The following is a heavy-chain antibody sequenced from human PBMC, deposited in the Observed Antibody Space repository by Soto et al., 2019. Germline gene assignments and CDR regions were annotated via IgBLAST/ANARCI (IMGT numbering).Heavy chain of an antibody. CDR1: GFTVSSNY. CDR2: IYSGGST. Sequence: EVQLVESGGGLVQPGGSLRLSCAASGFTVSSNYMSWVRQAPGKGLEWVSVIYSGGSTYYADSVKGRFTISRDNSKNTLYLQMNSLRAEDTAVYYGARAYGGPYYYYGMDVWGQGTTVTVSS. CDR3: ARAYGGPYYYYGMDV. V-gene: IGHV3-66*01. J-gene: IGHJ6*02. D-gene: IGHD3-16*01.